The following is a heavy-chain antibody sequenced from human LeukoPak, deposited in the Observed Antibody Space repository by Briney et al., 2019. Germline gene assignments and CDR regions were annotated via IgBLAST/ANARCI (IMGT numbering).Heavy chain of an antibody. CDR3: VRDHCSSTSCYYDNWFDP. CDR1: GYTFTSYG. J-gene: IGHJ5*02. D-gene: IGHD2-2*01. V-gene: IGHV1-18*01. Sequence: ASVKVSCKASGYTFTSYGISWVRQASGQGLEWMGWINPYNGNTNYAQEFQDRVTITTDTSTSTAYMELRSLRSDDTAVYYCVRDHCSSTSCYYDNWFDPWGQETLVTVST. CDR2: INPYNGNT.